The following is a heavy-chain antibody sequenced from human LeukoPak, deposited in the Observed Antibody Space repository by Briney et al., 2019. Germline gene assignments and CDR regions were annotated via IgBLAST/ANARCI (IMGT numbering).Heavy chain of an antibody. CDR3: AGDRHFDL. CDR2: IRYDGSNK. Sequence: GGSLRLSCAASGFTFSSYGMQWVRQAPGKGLELVAFIRYDGSNKYYADCVKGRFTISRDNSNNTLYLQMNSLRAEDTAVYYCAGDRHFDLWGRGTLVTVSS. J-gene: IGHJ2*01. V-gene: IGHV3-30*02. CDR1: GFTFSSYG.